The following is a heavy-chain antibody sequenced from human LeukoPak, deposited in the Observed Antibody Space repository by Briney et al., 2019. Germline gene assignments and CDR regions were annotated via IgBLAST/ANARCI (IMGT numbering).Heavy chain of an antibody. CDR1: GGSISSYY. Sequence: SETLSLTCTVSGGSISSYYWSWIRQPPGKGLEGLGYIYYSGSTNYNTSLKSRVTISVDTSKNQFSLKLSSVTAADTAVYYCARHLLLWFGETGGPHGMDVWGQGTTVTISS. CDR2: IYYSGST. V-gene: IGHV4-59*08. D-gene: IGHD3-10*01. J-gene: IGHJ6*02. CDR3: ARHLLLWFGETGGPHGMDV.